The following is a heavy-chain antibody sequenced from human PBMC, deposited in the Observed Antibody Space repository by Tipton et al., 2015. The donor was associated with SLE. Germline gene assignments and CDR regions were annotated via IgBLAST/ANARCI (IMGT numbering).Heavy chain of an antibody. CDR1: GDSVKSRH. Sequence: TLSLTCTVSGDSVKSRHWIWVRQPAGRGLEWLAYRFHDGNINYNPSLKTRLTISVDTSKNQFSLKLSSVTAADTAVYYCARDPGDSYWDYYYGMDVWGQGTMVTVS. V-gene: IGHV4-59*02. CDR2: RFHDGNI. CDR3: ARDPGDSYWDYYYGMDV. D-gene: IGHD3-10*01. J-gene: IGHJ6*02.